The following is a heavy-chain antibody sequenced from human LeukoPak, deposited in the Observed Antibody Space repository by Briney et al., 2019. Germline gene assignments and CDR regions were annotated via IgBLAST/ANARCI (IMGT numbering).Heavy chain of an antibody. CDR1: GGSISNYY. CDR2: IYTSGST. Sequence: PSETLSLTCTVSGGSISNYYWSWIRQPAGRGLEWIGRIYTSGSTNYNPSLKSRVTMSVDTSKNQFSLQLTSVTVADTAVYYCARPYSSSAHGSFDIWGQGTMVTVSS. CDR3: ARPYSSSAHGSFDI. V-gene: IGHV4-4*07. D-gene: IGHD6-6*01. J-gene: IGHJ3*02.